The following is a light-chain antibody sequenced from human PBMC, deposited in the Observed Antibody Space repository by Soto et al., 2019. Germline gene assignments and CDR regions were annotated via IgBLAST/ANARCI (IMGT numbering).Light chain of an antibody. J-gene: IGLJ1*01. CDR3: KSYAGSNTYV. CDR2: EVV. V-gene: IGLV2-8*01. CDR1: SSDVGAYDF. Sequence: QSALTQPASVSGSPGQSTTISCTGTSSDVGAYDFVSWSQHHTGKAPRLIIYEVVQRPSGVPDRFSGSKSGNTASLTXPGLQAADEADYFCKSYAGSNTYVFGSGTKVTVL.